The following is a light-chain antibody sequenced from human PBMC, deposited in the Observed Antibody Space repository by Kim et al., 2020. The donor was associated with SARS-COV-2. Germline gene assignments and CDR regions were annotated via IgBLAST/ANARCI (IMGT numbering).Light chain of an antibody. Sequence: QSVLTQPPSVSAAPGQKVTISCSGSSSNIGTNNVMWYQQLPGTAPKLLIYGNNKRPSGVPDRFSGSKSGTSGSLDISGLQSGDEADYYCGAWDGSLGVWVFGGGTKVTVL. CDR1: SSNIGTNN. CDR3: GAWDGSLGVWV. J-gene: IGLJ3*02. CDR2: GNN. V-gene: IGLV1-51*02.